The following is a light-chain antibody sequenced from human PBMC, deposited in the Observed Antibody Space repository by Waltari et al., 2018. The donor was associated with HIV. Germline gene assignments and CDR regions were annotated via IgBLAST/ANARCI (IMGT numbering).Light chain of an antibody. V-gene: IGLV2-14*01. CDR3: SSYANTDTLV. CDR1: RNDIGVYNL. CDR2: GVD. J-gene: IGLJ3*02. Sequence: QSALTQPASVSGSPGQPVTTSCTGTRNDIGVYNLISWYRQHPAAAPQLIIYGVDAPPLGVSDRFAGSKSGNTASLTISTLQPEDEADYYCSSYANTDTLVFGGGTKLTVL.